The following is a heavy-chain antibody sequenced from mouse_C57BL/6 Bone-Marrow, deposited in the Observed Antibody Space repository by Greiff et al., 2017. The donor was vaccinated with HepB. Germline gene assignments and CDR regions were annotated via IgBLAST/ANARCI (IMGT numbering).Heavy chain of an antibody. V-gene: IGHV5-6*02. CDR2: ISSGGSYT. J-gene: IGHJ2*01. CDR1: GFTFSSYG. CDR3: ARHRNDFDY. D-gene: IGHD2-14*01. Sequence: DVKLVESGGDLVKPGGSLKLSCAASGFTFSSYGMSWVRQTPDKRLEWVATISSGGSYTYYPDSVKGRFTISRDNAKNTLYLQMSSLKSEDTAMYYCARHRNDFDYWGQGTTLTVSS.